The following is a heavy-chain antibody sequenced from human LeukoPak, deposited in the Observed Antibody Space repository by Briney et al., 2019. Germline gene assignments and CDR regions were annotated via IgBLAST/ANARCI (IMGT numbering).Heavy chain of an antibody. D-gene: IGHD5-12*01. Sequence: PGGSLRLSCAASGFTFSSYEMNWVRQAPGKGLEWVSYISSSGSTIYYADSVKGRFTISRDNAKNSLYLQMNSLRAEDTAVYYCASSQDNGYSGYDYFGEVRFDPWGQGTLVTVSS. V-gene: IGHV3-48*03. CDR1: GFTFSSYE. J-gene: IGHJ5*02. CDR3: ASSQDNGYSGYDYFGEVRFDP. CDR2: ISSSGSTI.